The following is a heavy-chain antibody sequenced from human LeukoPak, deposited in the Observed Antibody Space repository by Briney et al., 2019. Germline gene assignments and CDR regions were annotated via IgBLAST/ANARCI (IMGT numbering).Heavy chain of an antibody. Sequence: PGGSLRLSCAASGFSFSSYAMSWVRQAPGKGLEWVSAIRDSGGSTYYADSVKGRFTISRDNSQNTLYLQMNSLRAEDTAIYYCAKAGDATSSGGSFDSWGQGTLVTVS. CDR2: IRDSGGST. CDR1: GFSFSSYA. V-gene: IGHV3-23*01. D-gene: IGHD3-16*01. CDR3: AKAGDATSSGGSFDS. J-gene: IGHJ4*02.